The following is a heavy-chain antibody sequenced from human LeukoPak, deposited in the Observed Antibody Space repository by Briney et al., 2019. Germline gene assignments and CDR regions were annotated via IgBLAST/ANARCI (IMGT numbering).Heavy chain of an antibody. CDR3: ATGYSSSWYDY. D-gene: IGHD6-13*01. Sequence: SGGSLRLSCAASGFTVSSNYMSWVRQAPGKGREGVSVIYSGGSTYYADSVKGRFTISRDNSKNTLYLQMNSLRAEDTAVYYCATGYSSSWYDYWGQGTLVTVSS. J-gene: IGHJ4*02. CDR1: GFTVSSNY. CDR2: IYSGGST. V-gene: IGHV3-66*01.